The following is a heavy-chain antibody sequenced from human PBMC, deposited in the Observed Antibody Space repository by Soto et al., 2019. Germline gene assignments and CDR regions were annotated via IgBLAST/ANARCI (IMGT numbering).Heavy chain of an antibody. V-gene: IGHV5-51*01. CDR1: WYTFTNYY. CDR3: ARPKSNWYKSMDV. Sequence: GESLKISCKASWYTFTNYYIGLVRQMPGKGLEWMGIIYPGDSDARYSPSCQGQVTISANKSISTAYLQWSSLKASDTAMYYFARPKSNWYKSMDVWGQGTTVTVSS. D-gene: IGHD6-13*01. J-gene: IGHJ6*02. CDR2: IYPGDSDA.